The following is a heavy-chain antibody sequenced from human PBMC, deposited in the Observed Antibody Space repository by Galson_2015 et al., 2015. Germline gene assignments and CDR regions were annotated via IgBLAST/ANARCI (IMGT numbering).Heavy chain of an antibody. CDR1: GFTFSIYA. CDR2: ITGSGGST. J-gene: IGHJ4*02. CDR3: ARGRGWESLRKSPFDY. D-gene: IGHD1-26*01. V-gene: IGHV3-23*01. Sequence: SLRLSCAASGFTFSIYAMSWFRQAPGKGLEWVSAITGSGGSTYYADSVKGRFTISRDNSKNTLDLQMNSLRVEDTAVYYYARGRGWESLRKSPFDYWGQGTLVTVSS.